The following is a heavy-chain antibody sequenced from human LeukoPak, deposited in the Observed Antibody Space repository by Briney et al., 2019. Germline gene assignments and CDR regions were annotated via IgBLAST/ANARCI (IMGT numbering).Heavy chain of an antibody. CDR1: GFTFSSYG. D-gene: IGHD1-26*01. CDR2: IWYDGSNK. J-gene: IGHJ4*02. V-gene: IGHV3-33*01. CDR3: ARGRSGSYYEGTDY. Sequence: PGGSLRLSCAASGFTFSSYGMHWVRQAPGKGLEWVAVIWYDGSNKYYADSVKGRFTISRDNSKNTLYLQMNSLRAEDTAVYYCARGRSGSYYEGTDYWGQGTLVTDSS.